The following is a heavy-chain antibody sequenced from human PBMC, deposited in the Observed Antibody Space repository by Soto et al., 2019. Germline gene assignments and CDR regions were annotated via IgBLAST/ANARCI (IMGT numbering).Heavy chain of an antibody. J-gene: IGHJ4*02. D-gene: IGHD2-15*01. Sequence: SETLSLTCAVYGGSFSGYYWSWIRQPPGKGLEWIGEINHSGSTNYNPSLKSRVTISVDTSKNQFSLKLSSVTAADTAVYYCARQTMIHCSGGSCYVSGIDYWGQGTLVTAPQ. CDR2: INHSGST. CDR3: ARQTMIHCSGGSCYVSGIDY. CDR1: GGSFSGYY. V-gene: IGHV4-34*01.